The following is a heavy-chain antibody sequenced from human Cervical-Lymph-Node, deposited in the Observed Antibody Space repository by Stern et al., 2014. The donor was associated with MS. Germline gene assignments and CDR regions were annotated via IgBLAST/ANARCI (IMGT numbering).Heavy chain of an antibody. Sequence: QVQLVQSGAEVKKPGSSVKVSCKASGGTFSSYAFSWVRQAPGQGLEWVGGIIPIIGIANYAQKFQGRVTITADDSIKTAYMEVSSLRSEDTAVYYCARDQRHYGSGHYAFDIWGQGTMVTVSS. CDR2: IIPIIGIA. J-gene: IGHJ3*02. CDR3: ARDQRHYGSGHYAFDI. D-gene: IGHD3-10*01. V-gene: IGHV1-69*01. CDR1: GGTFSSYA.